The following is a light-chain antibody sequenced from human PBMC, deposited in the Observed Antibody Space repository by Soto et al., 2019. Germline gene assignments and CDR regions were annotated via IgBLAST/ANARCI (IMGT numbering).Light chain of an antibody. Sequence: EIVMTQSPATLSASPGERATLSCRASQSVRSNLAWYQQKPGQAPRLLIYGASTRATGIPARFSGSGSGTEFTLSIGSLQSEDFAIYYCQQYGVSPLTFGPGTRVD. CDR2: GAS. V-gene: IGKV3-15*01. CDR1: QSVRSN. CDR3: QQYGVSPLT. J-gene: IGKJ3*01.